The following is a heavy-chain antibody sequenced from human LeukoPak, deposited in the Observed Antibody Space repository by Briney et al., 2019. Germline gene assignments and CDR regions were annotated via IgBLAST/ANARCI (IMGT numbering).Heavy chain of an antibody. D-gene: IGHD2-15*01. Sequence: PGGSLRLSCAASGFTVSVNYMNWVRQAPGKGLEWVSVIYTGGNTYYTDSVKGQFTISRDNSKNTLYLQMNSLRAEDTAVYYCAKDKGYCSGGSCYGYWYFDLWGRGTLVTVSS. J-gene: IGHJ2*01. V-gene: IGHV3-53*01. CDR2: IYTGGNT. CDR1: GFTVSVNY. CDR3: AKDKGYCSGGSCYGYWYFDL.